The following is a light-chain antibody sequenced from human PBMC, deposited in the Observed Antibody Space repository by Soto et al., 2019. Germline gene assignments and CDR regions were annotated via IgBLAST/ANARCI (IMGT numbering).Light chain of an antibody. CDR3: QSYDSSLSGLWV. V-gene: IGLV1-40*01. Sequence: QSVLTQPPSVSGAPGQRVTISCTGSSSNIGAGYDVHWYQQLPGTAPKLLIYGNSNRPSGVPDRFSGSKSGTSASLAITELQAEDEADYYCQSYDSSLSGLWVFGGGTKLTVL. J-gene: IGLJ3*02. CDR1: SSNIGAGYD. CDR2: GNS.